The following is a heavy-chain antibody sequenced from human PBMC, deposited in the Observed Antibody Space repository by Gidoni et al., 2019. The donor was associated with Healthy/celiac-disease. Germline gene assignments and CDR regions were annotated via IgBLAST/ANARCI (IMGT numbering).Heavy chain of an antibody. CDR2: TYYRSKWYN. CDR1: GDSVSSNSAA. J-gene: IGHJ4*02. CDR3: ARVLWVYGSGSYYKGFDY. D-gene: IGHD3-10*01. V-gene: IGHV6-1*01. Sequence: QVQLQQSGPGLVKPSQTLSLTCAISGDSVSSNSAAWNWIRQSPSRGLEWLGRTYYRSKWYNDYAVSVKSRITINPDTSKNQFSLQLNSVTPEDTAVYYCARVLWVYGSGSYYKGFDYWGQGTLVTVSS.